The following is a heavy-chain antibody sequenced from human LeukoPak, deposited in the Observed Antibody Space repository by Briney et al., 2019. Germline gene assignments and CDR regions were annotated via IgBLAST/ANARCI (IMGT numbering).Heavy chain of an antibody. V-gene: IGHV4-61*02. CDR3: ARGLIAAREYYFDS. CDR2: IYTSGST. D-gene: IGHD6-6*01. Sequence: PSQTLSLTCTVSGGSISSGSYYWSWIRQPAGKGLEWIGRIYTSGSTNYNPSLKSRVTISVDTSKNQFSLKLSSVTAADTAVYYCARGLIAAREYYFDSWGQGTLVTVSS. J-gene: IGHJ4*02. CDR1: GGSISSGSYY.